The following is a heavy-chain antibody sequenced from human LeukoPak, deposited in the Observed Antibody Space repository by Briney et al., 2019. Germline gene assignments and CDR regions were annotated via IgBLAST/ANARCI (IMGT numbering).Heavy chain of an antibody. CDR3: ARVDGAANYFDY. CDR1: GFTFSSYG. CDR2: IWYDGSNK. J-gene: IGHJ4*02. V-gene: IGHV3-33*01. D-gene: IGHD6-13*01. Sequence: GGSLRLSCAASGFTFSSYGMHWVRQAPGKGLEWVAVIWYDGSNKYYADSVKGRFTISRDNSKNTLYLQMNSLRVEDTAVYYCARVDGAANYFDYWGQRTLVTVPS.